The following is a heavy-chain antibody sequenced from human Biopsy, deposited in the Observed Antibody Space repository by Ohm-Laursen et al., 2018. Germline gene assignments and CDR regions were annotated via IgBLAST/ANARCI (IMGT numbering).Heavy chain of an antibody. CDR1: GDSIARYY. CDR3: ARGMRSSGWPYFDS. V-gene: IGHV4-59*01. Sequence: PPGTLSLTCTVSGDSIARYYWTWIRQSPGKGPEWIAYIYYSGRPNYNPSLKGRVVISVDRSRNQFFLKLTSATAADTAIYYCARGMRSSGWPYFDSWGQGTLVTVSS. CDR2: IYYSGRP. D-gene: IGHD6-19*01. J-gene: IGHJ4*02.